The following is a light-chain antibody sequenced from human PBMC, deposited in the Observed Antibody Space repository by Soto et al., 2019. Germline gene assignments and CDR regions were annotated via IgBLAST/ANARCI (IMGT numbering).Light chain of an antibody. V-gene: IGKV3-11*01. CDR2: DAT. CDR1: QRVSSY. J-gene: IGKJ5*01. Sequence: EIVLTQSPATLSLSPGERATLSCRASQRVSSYLAWYQQKPGQAPRLLIYDATNRATGIPARFSGSGSGTDFTLTVSRLEPEDFAVYYCQQYGNSPAITFGQGTRLEIK. CDR3: QQYGNSPAIT.